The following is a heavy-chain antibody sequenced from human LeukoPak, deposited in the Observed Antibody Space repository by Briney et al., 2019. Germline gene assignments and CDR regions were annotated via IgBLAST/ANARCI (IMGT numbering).Heavy chain of an antibody. Sequence: SETLSLTCTVSGGSISSYYWSWIRQPPGKGLEWIGHIYYTGSTNCNPSLKSRVTISVDTSKNQFSLKLSSVTAAVTAVYYCARGSGFYGYWGQGTLVNGPS. CDR3: ARGSGFYGY. J-gene: IGHJ4*02. CDR2: IYYTGST. V-gene: IGHV4-59*01. CDR1: GGSISSYY. D-gene: IGHD6-19*01.